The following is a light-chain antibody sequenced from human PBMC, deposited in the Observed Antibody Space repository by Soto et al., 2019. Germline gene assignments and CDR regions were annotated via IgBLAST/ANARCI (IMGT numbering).Light chain of an antibody. CDR3: QQSYSIPQT. J-gene: IGKJ1*01. CDR1: QTIANY. Sequence: DIQMTQSPSSLSAFLGDRVTITCRTSQTIANYLNWYQQKPGKAPNLLIYAAFTLQSGVPSRFNGSGSGTEFTLTINSLQSEDFATYYCQQSYSIPQTFGQGTQVDIK. CDR2: AAF. V-gene: IGKV1-39*01.